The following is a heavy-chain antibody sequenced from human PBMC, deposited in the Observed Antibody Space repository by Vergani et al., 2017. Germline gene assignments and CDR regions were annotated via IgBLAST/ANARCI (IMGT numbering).Heavy chain of an antibody. J-gene: IGHJ4*02. CDR2: IWYDGSNK. CDR3: ARHAQLRYFDWLGEVNL. V-gene: IGHV3-33*08. Sequence: VQLVESGGGLVQPGGSLRLSCAASGFTFSSYAMHWVRQAPGKGLEWVAVIWYDGSNKYYADSVKGRFTISRDNSKNTLYLQMNSLRAEDTAVYYCARHAQLRYFDWLGEVNLWGQGTLVTVSS. CDR1: GFTFSSYA. D-gene: IGHD3-9*01.